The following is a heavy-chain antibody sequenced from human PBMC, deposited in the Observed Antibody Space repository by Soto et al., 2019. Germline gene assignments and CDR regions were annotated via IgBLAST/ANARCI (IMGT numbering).Heavy chain of an antibody. CDR3: ARGHYDILTNYYYYGMDV. V-gene: IGHV1-18*01. D-gene: IGHD3-9*01. J-gene: IGHJ6*02. CDR1: GYTFTSYG. Sequence: ALVKVSWKAAGYTFTSYGISWVRKEPGKGLEWMGWISAYNGNTNYAQKLQGRVTMTTDTSTSTAYMELRSLRSDDTAVYYCARGHYDILTNYYYYGMDVWGQGTTVTVSS. CDR2: ISAYNGNT.